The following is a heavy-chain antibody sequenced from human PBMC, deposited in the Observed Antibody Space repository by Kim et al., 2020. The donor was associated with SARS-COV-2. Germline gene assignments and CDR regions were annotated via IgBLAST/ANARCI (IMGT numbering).Heavy chain of an antibody. V-gene: IGHV4-39*01. D-gene: IGHD6-13*01. Sequence: SETLSLTCSVAGGPINSPTYYWGWVRQSPGKGLEWIASIYYSCTTYYNPSLRSRVSMSGDTSENQFSLILRSLTAADTAKYYCARHGGGSYSSSWVYGMDVWGQGTTVTVSS. CDR1: GGPINSPTYY. CDR2: IYYSCTT. J-gene: IGHJ6*02. CDR3: ARHGGGSYSSSWVYGMDV.